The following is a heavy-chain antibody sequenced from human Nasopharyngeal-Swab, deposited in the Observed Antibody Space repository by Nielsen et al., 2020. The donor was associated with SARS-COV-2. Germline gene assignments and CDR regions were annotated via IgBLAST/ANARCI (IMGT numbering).Heavy chain of an antibody. CDR3: AKAQGIRYGLDV. Sequence: GGSLRLSCAASGFTFSTYAMHWVRQAPGQGLAWVTLISNDGSNKYYGDSVKGRFTISRDNSRNTLFLQMNSLRPEDTAVYYCAKAQGIRYGLDVWGHGTTVTVSS. J-gene: IGHJ6*02. V-gene: IGHV3-30*18. CDR1: GFTFSTYA. CDR2: ISNDGSNK.